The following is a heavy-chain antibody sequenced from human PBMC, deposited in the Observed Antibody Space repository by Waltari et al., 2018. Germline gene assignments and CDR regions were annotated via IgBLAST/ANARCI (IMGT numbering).Heavy chain of an antibody. Sequence: QVQLQESGPGLVKPSETLSLTCTVSGGSISSHYWSWIRQPPGKGLEWIGYIYYSGSTNYNPSLKSRVTISVDTSKNQFSLKLSSVTAADTAVYYCARDHGFDYWGQGTLVTVSS. CDR1: GGSISSHY. CDR3: ARDHGFDY. J-gene: IGHJ4*02. CDR2: IYYSGST. V-gene: IGHV4-59*11.